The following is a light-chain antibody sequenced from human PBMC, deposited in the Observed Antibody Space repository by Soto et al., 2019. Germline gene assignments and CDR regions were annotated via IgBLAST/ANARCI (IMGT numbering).Light chain of an antibody. CDR3: SSYTSSSTPKV. CDR2: EVS. J-gene: IGLJ1*01. V-gene: IGLV2-14*01. CDR1: SSDVGGYNY. Sequence: SALTQPASVSGSPGQSITISCTGTSSDVGGYNYVSWYQQHPGKAPKLMIYEVSNRPSGVSNRFSGSKSGNTASLTISGLQAEDEADYYCSSYTSSSTPKVFGTGTKLTVL.